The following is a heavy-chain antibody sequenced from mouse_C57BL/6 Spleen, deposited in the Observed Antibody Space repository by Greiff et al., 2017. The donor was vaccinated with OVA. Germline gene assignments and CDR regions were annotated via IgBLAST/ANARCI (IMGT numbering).Heavy chain of an antibody. J-gene: IGHJ3*01. CDR3: AIYDYGSFFAY. V-gene: IGHV1-69*01. CDR2: IDPSDSYT. D-gene: IGHD2-4*01. Sequence: QVQLQQSGAELVMPGASVKLSCKASGYTFTSYWMHWVKQRPGQGLEWIGEIDPSDSYTNYNQKFKGKSTLTVDKSSSTAYMQLSSLTSEDSAVYYCAIYDYGSFFAYWGQGTLVTVSA. CDR1: GYTFTSYW.